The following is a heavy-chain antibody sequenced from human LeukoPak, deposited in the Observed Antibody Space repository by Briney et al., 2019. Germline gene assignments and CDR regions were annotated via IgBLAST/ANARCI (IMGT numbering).Heavy chain of an antibody. V-gene: IGHV3-64D*06. Sequence: GGSLRLSCSASGFTFNVYTMYWVRQAPGKGLEYVSAISSNGSGTYADSVKGRFTISRDNSKNTLYLQMSSLRTEDTAVYFCVKPNYGDSYFDYWGQGALVTVSS. J-gene: IGHJ4*02. CDR3: VKPNYGDSYFDY. CDR2: ISSNGSGT. D-gene: IGHD4-17*01. CDR1: GFTFNVYT.